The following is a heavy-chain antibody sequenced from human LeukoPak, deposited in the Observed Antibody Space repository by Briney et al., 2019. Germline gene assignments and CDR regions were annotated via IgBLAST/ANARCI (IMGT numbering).Heavy chain of an antibody. CDR3: ARDLGQYYDTSDNWFDP. J-gene: IGHJ5*02. CDR1: GFALSSYA. CDR2: TSSSDAGT. Sequence: GGSLRLSCAASGFALSSYAMSWVRQAPGKGLEWVSATSSSDAGTYHAESVRGRFTISRDNSKNTLYLQMNSLRAEDTAVYYCARDLGQYYDTSDNWFDPWGQGTLVTVSS. D-gene: IGHD3-22*01. V-gene: IGHV3-23*01.